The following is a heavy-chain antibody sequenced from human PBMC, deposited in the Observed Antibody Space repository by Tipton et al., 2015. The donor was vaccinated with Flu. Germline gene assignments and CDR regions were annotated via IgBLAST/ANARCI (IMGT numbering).Heavy chain of an antibody. V-gene: IGHV3-7*01. Sequence: SLRLSCAASGFTFSTFWMHWVRQAPGKGLEWVANINQDGSEKYYVDSVKGRFTISRDNAKNSLYLQMNSLRGDDSAVYYCARAVGGVDCHWGQGTLVTVSS. CDR3: ARAVGGVDCH. CDR2: INQDGSEK. J-gene: IGHJ4*02. CDR1: GFTFSTFW. D-gene: IGHD2-21*01.